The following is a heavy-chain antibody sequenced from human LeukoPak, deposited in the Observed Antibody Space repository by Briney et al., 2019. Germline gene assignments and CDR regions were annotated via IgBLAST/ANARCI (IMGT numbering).Heavy chain of an antibody. V-gene: IGHV3-7*01. CDR3: ARDRGPRTGFMIREAYDY. D-gene: IGHD3-10*01. CDR2: VNRDGSET. CDR1: GFALSSHW. Sequence: GGSLRLSCAASGFALSSHWMTWVRQVPGRGPEWVANVNRDGSETYYLDSVKGRFTISRDNAKNTLYLQMSSLRAEDTAVYYCARDRGPRTGFMIREAYDYWGQGTLVTVSS. J-gene: IGHJ4*02.